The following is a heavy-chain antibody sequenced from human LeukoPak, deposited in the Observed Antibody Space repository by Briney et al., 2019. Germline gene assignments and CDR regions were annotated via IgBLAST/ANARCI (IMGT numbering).Heavy chain of an antibody. CDR2: IYYSGST. V-gene: IGHV4-31*03. CDR3: ARDLWFGEWNGMDV. CDR1: GGSISSGGYY. Sequence: PSETLSLTCTVSGGSISSGGYYWSWIRQHPGKGLEWIGYIYYSGSTYYNPSLKSRVTISVDTSKNQFSLKLSSVTAADTAVCYCARDLWFGEWNGMDVWGQGTTVTVSS. D-gene: IGHD3-10*01. J-gene: IGHJ6*02.